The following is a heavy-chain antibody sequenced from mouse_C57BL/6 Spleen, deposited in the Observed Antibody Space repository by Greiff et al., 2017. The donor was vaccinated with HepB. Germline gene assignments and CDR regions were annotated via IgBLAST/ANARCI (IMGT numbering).Heavy chain of an antibody. Sequence: EVKVVESGGGLVQPGGSLKLSCAASGFTFSDYYMYWVRQTPEKRLEWVAYISNGGGSTYYPDTVKGRFTISRDNAKNTLYLQMSRLKSEDTAMYYCARQNYGSRGAMDYWGQGTSVTVSS. D-gene: IGHD1-1*01. CDR3: ARQNYGSRGAMDY. CDR2: ISNGGGST. CDR1: GFTFSDYY. V-gene: IGHV5-12*01. J-gene: IGHJ4*01.